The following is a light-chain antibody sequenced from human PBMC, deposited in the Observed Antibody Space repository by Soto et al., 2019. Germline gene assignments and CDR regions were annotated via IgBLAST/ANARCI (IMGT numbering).Light chain of an antibody. CDR2: DAS. V-gene: IGKV3-11*01. CDR3: QQRSRWPRT. Sequence: EIVLTQSPATLSLSPGGRGTLSCSASQNVSTYLIWYQQKPGQAPRLLIYDASNRATGIPARFSGSGSGTDFTLTISSLEPEDSAVYYCQQRSRWPRTFGQGTKVEI. J-gene: IGKJ1*01. CDR1: QNVSTY.